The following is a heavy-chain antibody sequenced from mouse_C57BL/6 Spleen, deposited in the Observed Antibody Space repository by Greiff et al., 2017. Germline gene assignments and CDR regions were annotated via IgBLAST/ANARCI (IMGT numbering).Heavy chain of an antibody. Sequence: VQLQQSGAELARPGASVKLSCKASGYTFTSYGISWVKQRTGQGLEWIGEIYPRSGNTYYNEKFKGKATLTADKSSSTAYMELRSLTSEDSAVYFCAREDYGSSYGYYAMDYWGQGTSVTVSS. CDR1: GYTFTSYG. D-gene: IGHD1-1*01. CDR2: IYPRSGNT. J-gene: IGHJ4*01. CDR3: AREDYGSSYGYYAMDY. V-gene: IGHV1-81*01.